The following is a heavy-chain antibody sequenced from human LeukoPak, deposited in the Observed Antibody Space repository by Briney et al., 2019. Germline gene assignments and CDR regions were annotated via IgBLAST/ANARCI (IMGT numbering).Heavy chain of an antibody. V-gene: IGHV4-61*08. CDR1: GGSISSGGYS. J-gene: IGHJ4*02. CDR3: ARLSRHIAAAGPIDY. Sequence: SETLSLTCAVSGGSISSGGYSRSWIRQPPGKGLEWIGYIYYSGSTNYNPSLKSRVTISVDTSKNQFSLKLSSVTAADTAVYYCARLSRHIAAAGPIDYWGQGTLVTVSS. CDR2: IYYSGST. D-gene: IGHD6-13*01.